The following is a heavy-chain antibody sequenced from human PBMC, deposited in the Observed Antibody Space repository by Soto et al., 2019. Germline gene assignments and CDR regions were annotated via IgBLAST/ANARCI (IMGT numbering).Heavy chain of an antibody. D-gene: IGHD3-3*01. V-gene: IGHV3-15*01. J-gene: IGHJ6*03. Sequence: GGSLRLSCAASGFTFSNAWMSWVRQAPGKGLEWVGRIKSKTDGGTTDYAAPVKGRFTISRDDSKNTLYLQMNSLKTEDTAVYYCTTKRLSYYDFWSGPPGPFYYYYYMDVWGKGTTVTVSS. CDR1: GFTFSNAW. CDR2: IKSKTDGGTT. CDR3: TTKRLSYYDFWSGPPGPFYYYYYMDV.